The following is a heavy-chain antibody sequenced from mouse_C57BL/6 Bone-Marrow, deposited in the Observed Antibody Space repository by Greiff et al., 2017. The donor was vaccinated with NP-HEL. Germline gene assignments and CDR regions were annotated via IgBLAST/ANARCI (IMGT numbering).Heavy chain of an antibody. V-gene: IGHV2-5*01. J-gene: IGHJ1*03. Sequence: VKVVESGPGLVQPSQSLSITCTVSGFSLTSYGVHWVRQSPGKGLEWLGVIWRGGSTDYNAAFMSRLSITKDNSKSQVFFKMNSLQADDTAIYYCAKNSPSNWDWYFDVWGTGTTVTVSS. D-gene: IGHD4-1*01. CDR1: GFSLTSYG. CDR3: AKNSPSNWDWYFDV. CDR2: IWRGGST.